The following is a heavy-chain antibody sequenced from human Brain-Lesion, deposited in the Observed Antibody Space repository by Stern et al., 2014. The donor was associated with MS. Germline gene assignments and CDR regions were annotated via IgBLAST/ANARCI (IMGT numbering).Heavy chain of an antibody. Sequence: EVQLVESGGGLVQPGGSLTISCTAAGFTFGNYWMTWVRQGPGKGLEWGANIKEDGTEKNYVDSVKGRFTISRDNARNSLYLQMNSLRVEDTALYYCARVYNTIYGIVTQRGSGMDVWGQGTTVIVSS. CDR1: GFTFGNYW. CDR3: ARVYNTIYGIVTQRGSGMDV. D-gene: IGHD3-3*01. CDR2: IKEDGTEK. J-gene: IGHJ6*02. V-gene: IGHV3-7*01.